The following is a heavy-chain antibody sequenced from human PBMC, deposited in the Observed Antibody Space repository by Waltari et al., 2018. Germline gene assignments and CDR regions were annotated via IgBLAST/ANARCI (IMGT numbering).Heavy chain of an antibody. CDR3: ATGGRGSYRTWYFDL. J-gene: IGHJ2*01. Sequence: EVQPVQSGAAVKKPGPTVTVFCKVSGYTFIDYSMHWVRQTPGKRLEWMGLVDPEDGETIYAEKFQGRVTITADTSTDTAYMELSSLRSEDTAVYYCATGGRGSYRTWYFDLWGRGTLVTVSS. CDR2: VDPEDGET. CDR1: GYTFIDYS. V-gene: IGHV1-69-2*01. D-gene: IGHD1-26*01.